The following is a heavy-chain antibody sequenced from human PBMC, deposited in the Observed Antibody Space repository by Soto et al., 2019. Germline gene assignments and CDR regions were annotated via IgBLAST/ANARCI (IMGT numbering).Heavy chain of an antibody. V-gene: IGHV3-30-3*01. CDR1: GFTFSSYA. CDR2: ISYDGSNK. CDR3: ARDLTMVRGVNRFVDY. D-gene: IGHD3-10*01. J-gene: IGHJ4*02. Sequence: QPGGSLRLSCAASGFTFSSYAVHWVRQAPGKGLEWVAVISYDGSNKYYADSVKGRFTISRDNSKNTLYLQMNSLRAEDTAVYYCARDLTMVRGVNRFVDYWGQGTLVTVSS.